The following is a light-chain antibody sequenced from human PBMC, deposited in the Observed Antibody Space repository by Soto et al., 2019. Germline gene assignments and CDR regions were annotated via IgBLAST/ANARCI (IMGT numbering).Light chain of an antibody. CDR3: MSYTSSTAYV. Sequence: QSALTQPASVSGSPGQSITISCTGTSSDIGAFNYVSWYQHHPGKAPKLIIYKVNIRPSGISYRFSGSKSGNTASLTISGLQAEDEADYHCMSYTSSTAYVFGTWTKLTVL. CDR1: SSDIGAFNY. CDR2: KVN. J-gene: IGLJ1*01. V-gene: IGLV2-14*01.